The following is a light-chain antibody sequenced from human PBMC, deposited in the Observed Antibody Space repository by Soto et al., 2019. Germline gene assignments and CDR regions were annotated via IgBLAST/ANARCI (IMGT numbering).Light chain of an antibody. CDR3: QQYGSSSRT. V-gene: IGKV3-20*01. CDR2: GAS. J-gene: IGKJ1*01. Sequence: EIALTQSPVTLSLCPGERATLSCRASQSVSSYLAWYQQKPGQAPRLLIHGASSRVTGIPDRFSGSGSGTDFTLTISRLEPEDFGVYYCQQYGSSSRTFGQGTKVDIK. CDR1: QSVSSY.